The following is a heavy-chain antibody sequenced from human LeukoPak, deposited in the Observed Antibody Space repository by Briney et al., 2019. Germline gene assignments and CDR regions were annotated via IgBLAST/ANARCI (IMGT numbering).Heavy chain of an antibody. CDR3: ARVRVATTIDY. CDR1: GGSISSYY. J-gene: IGHJ4*02. D-gene: IGHD5-12*01. CDR2: IYNSGST. V-gene: IGHV4-59*08. Sequence: SETLSLTCTDSGGSISSYYWSWIRQPPGKGLEWIGYIYNSGSTNYNPSLKSRVTISIDTSKNQFSLRLSSVTAADTAVYYCARVRVATTIDYWGQGTLVTVSS.